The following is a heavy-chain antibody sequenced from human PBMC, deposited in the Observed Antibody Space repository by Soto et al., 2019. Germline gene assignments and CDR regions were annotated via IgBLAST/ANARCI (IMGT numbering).Heavy chain of an antibody. CDR1: GFTFSSYG. Sequence: PGGSLRLSCAASGFTFSSYGMHWVRQAPGKGLEWVAVISYDGSNKYYADSVKGRFTISRDNSKNTLYLQMNSLRAEDTAVYYCAKEGGIQLWLDYYYYGMDVWGQGTTVTAP. D-gene: IGHD5-18*01. CDR2: ISYDGSNK. V-gene: IGHV3-30*18. CDR3: AKEGGIQLWLDYYYYGMDV. J-gene: IGHJ6*02.